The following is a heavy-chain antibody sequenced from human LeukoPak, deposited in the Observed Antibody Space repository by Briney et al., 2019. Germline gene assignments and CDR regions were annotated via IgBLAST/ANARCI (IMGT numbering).Heavy chain of an antibody. J-gene: IGHJ4*02. V-gene: IGHV4-34*01. CDR2: INHSGSA. CDR1: GGSFSGYY. Sequence: SETLSLTCAVYGGSFSGYYWSWIRQPPGKGLEWIGEINHSGSANYNPSLKSRVTISVDTSKNQFSLKLSSVTAADTAVYYCARGVYDSSGYLYYFDYWGQGTLVTVSS. CDR3: ARGVYDSSGYLYYFDY. D-gene: IGHD3-22*01.